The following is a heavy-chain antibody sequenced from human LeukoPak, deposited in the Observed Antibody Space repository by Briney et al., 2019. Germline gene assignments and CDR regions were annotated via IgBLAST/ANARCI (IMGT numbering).Heavy chain of an antibody. D-gene: IGHD6-13*01. J-gene: IGHJ3*02. CDR1: GFTFSSYS. V-gene: IGHV3-48*01. Sequence: PGGSLRLSCAASGFTFSSYSMNWVRQAPGKGLEWVSYISSSSSAIYYADSVKGRFTISRDNAKNSLYLQMNSLRAEDTAVYYCACLRRDSQQLAQKHDAFDIWGQGTMVTVSS. CDR2: ISSSSSAI. CDR3: ACLRRDSQQLAQKHDAFDI.